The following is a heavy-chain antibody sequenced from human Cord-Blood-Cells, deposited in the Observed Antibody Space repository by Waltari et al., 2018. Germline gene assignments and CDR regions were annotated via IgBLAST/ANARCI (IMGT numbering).Heavy chain of an antibody. J-gene: IGHJ4*02. Sequence: QVQLQQWGAGLLKPSETLSLTCAVYGGSFSGYYWSWIRQPPGTGLEWIGEINHSGSTNYNPSLKSRVTISVDTSKNQFSLKLSSVTAADTAVYYCASGVPASYYYDSSGSFDYWGQGTLVTVSS. CDR1: GGSFSGYY. V-gene: IGHV4-34*01. CDR3: ASGVPASYYYDSSGSFDY. D-gene: IGHD3-22*01. CDR2: INHSGST.